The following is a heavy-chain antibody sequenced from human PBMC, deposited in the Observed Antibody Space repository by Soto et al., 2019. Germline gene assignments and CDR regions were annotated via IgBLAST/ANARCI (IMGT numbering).Heavy chain of an antibody. CDR2: ISYDGSNK. V-gene: IGHV3-30-3*01. CDR1: GFTFSSYS. J-gene: IGHJ4*02. Sequence: LXLSCAASGFTFSSYSMHWVRQAPGKGLEWVAVISYDGSNKYYAYSVKGRFTISRDNSKNTLYLQMNSLRAEDTAVYYCARDVGRYCGGDCYPVWGQGTLVTVSS. D-gene: IGHD2-21*02. CDR3: ARDVGRYCGGDCYPV.